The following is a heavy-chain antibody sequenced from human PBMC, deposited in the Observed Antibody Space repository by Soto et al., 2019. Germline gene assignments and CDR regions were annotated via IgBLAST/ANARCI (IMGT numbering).Heavy chain of an antibody. J-gene: IGHJ4*02. CDR2: INSDGSST. V-gene: IGHV3-74*01. CDR3: ASKHSSRAFDY. D-gene: IGHD6-13*01. Sequence: EVQLVESGGGLVQPGGSLRLSCAASGFTFSSYWMHWVRQAPGKGLVWVSRINSDGSSTTYADSVKGRFTISRDNAKNTVYLQMNSRRAADTAVYYCASKHSSRAFDYWGQGTLVTVSS. CDR1: GFTFSSYW.